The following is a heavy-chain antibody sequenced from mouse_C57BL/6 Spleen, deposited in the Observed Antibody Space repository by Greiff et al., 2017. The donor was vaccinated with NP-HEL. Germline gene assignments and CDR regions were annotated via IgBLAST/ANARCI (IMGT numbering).Heavy chain of an antibody. Sequence: EVMLVESGGGLVKPGGSLKLSCAASGFTFSDYGMHWVRQAPEKGLEWVAYISSGSSTIYYADTVKGRFTISRDNATNTLFLQMTSLRSEDTAMYYCARKGVTTVVDYYAMDYWGQGTSVTVSS. CDR2: ISSGSSTI. CDR3: ARKGVTTVVDYYAMDY. CDR1: GFTFSDYG. V-gene: IGHV5-17*01. J-gene: IGHJ4*01. D-gene: IGHD1-1*01.